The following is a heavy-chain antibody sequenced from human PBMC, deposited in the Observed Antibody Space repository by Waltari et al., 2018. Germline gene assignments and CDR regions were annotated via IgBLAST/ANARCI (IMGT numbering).Heavy chain of an antibody. J-gene: IGHJ6*02. Sequence: EMQLVESGGALVQPGWSLRLSCAAPGFPFGPTTMNWVRQAPGQGLEWVAVMTASGLMDYGDSVKGRFIISRDNSKNTLYLEMFRLRVEDTARYYCAKDEGARLAPTFGMDAWGQGTTVIVS. D-gene: IGHD6-6*01. CDR1: GFPFGPTT. V-gene: IGHV3-23*04. CDR3: AKDEGARLAPTFGMDA. CDR2: MTASGLM.